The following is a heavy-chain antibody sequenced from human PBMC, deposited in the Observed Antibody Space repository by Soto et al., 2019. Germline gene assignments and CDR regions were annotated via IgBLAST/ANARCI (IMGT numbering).Heavy chain of an antibody. J-gene: IGHJ4*02. CDR2: IYYSGST. CDR3: ARDPYYDILTGYLPPI. CDR1: GGSISSYY. D-gene: IGHD3-9*01. V-gene: IGHV4-59*01. Sequence: SETLSLTCTVSGGSISSYYWSWIRQPPGKGLEWIGYIYYSGSTNYNPSLKSRVTISVDTSKNQFSLKLSSVTAADTAVYYCARDPYYDILTGYLPPIWGQGTLVTVSS.